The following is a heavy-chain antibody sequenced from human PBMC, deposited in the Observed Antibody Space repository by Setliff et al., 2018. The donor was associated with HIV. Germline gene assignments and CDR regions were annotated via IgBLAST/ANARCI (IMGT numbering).Heavy chain of an antibody. J-gene: IGHJ4*02. CDR2: IRYDGSSE. Sequence: TGGSLRLSCAASGFTFSNYGMHWVRQGPGKGLEWVAFIRYDGSSEYYANSVKGRFTISRDNAKNALYLQMNSLRAEDTAVYYCATHRVGQRPWLSDFWGQGTLVTVSS. CDR3: ATHRVGQRPWLSDF. D-gene: IGHD5-12*01. V-gene: IGHV3-30*02. CDR1: GFTFSNYG.